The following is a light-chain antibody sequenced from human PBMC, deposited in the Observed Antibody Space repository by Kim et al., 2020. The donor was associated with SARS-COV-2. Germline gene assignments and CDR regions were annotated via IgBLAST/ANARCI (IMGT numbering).Light chain of an antibody. J-gene: IGKJ1*01. V-gene: IGKV1-5*03. CDR1: QNVETW. Sequence: DIQMTQSPSTLSASIGDRITITCRASQNVETWVAWFQQHPGKAPRLLVLKASFLQTGVPSRFSGSGSGTEFTLTINNLQADDFATYYCQQYDSYATFGQGTKVDIK. CDR2: KAS. CDR3: QQYDSYAT.